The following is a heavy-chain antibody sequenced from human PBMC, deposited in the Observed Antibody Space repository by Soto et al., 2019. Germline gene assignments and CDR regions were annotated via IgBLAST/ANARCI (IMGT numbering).Heavy chain of an antibody. Sequence: QVQLQESGPGLVKPSQTLSLTCTVSGVSISNDVYYWTWIRQYPGKGLEWVGYIYYTGSTYYNPSLTSRVMMSGDTSKNQFSLKLSSVTAADTAVYYCARQEYGDYVFLDYWGQGTLVTVSS. V-gene: IGHV4-31*03. J-gene: IGHJ4*02. CDR3: ARQEYGDYVFLDY. CDR2: IYYTGST. D-gene: IGHD4-17*01. CDR1: GVSISNDVYY.